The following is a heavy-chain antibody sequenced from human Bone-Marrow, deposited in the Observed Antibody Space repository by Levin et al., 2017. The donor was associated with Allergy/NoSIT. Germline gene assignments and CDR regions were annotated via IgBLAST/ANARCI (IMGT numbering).Heavy chain of an antibody. D-gene: IGHD3-3*01. CDR3: AADLHELLEWLYPNYDYDGMDV. CDR1: GFTFTSSA. J-gene: IGHJ6*02. Sequence: ASVKVSCKASGFTFTSSAVQWVRQARGQRLEWIGWIVVGSGNTNYAQKFQERVTITRDMSTSTAYMELSSLRSEDTAVYYCAADLHELLEWLYPNYDYDGMDVWGQGTTVTVSS. V-gene: IGHV1-58*01. CDR2: IVVGSGNT.